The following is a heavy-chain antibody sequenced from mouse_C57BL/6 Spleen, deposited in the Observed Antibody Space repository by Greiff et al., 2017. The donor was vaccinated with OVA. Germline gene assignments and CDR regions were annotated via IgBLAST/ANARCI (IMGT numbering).Heavy chain of an antibody. CDR2: IYPGDGDT. D-gene: IGHD2-3*01. Sequence: QVQLKQSGPELVKPGASVKISCKASGYAFSSSWMNWVKQRPGKGLEWIGRIYPGDGDTNYNGKFKGKATLTADKSSSTAYMQLSSLTSEDSAVYFCARVDDGYGMDYWGQGTSVTVSS. CDR3: ARVDDGYGMDY. V-gene: IGHV1-82*01. CDR1: GYAFSSSW. J-gene: IGHJ4*01.